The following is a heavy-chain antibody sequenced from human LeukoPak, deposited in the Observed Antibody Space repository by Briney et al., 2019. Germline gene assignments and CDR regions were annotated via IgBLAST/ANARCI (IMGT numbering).Heavy chain of an antibody. CDR1: GFTFSSYG. CDR3: ASTQRGDYFDY. V-gene: IGHV3-21*06. CDR2: ISRNSRYI. D-gene: IGHD2-15*01. Sequence: GGSLRLSCAASGFTFSSYGMSWVRQAPGKGLEWVSSISRNSRYIYYADSMRGRFTISRDNAKNSLYLQMDSLKPEDTAVYYCASTQRGDYFDYWGQGTLVTVSS. J-gene: IGHJ4*02.